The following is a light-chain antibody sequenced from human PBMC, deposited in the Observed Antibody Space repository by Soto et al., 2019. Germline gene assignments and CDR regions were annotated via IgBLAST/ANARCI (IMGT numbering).Light chain of an antibody. CDR1: QSISTN. CDR2: GAS. J-gene: IGKJ2*01. CDR3: QYFNPWPLGYT. Sequence: EIVMTQSPATLSVSPGERATLSCRASQSISTNLAWYQQKPGQAPRLLIYGASTRATGIPVRFSGTGSGTDFTLTINSLQSEDFAVYYCQYFNPWPLGYTFGQGTKLEIK. V-gene: IGKV3-15*01.